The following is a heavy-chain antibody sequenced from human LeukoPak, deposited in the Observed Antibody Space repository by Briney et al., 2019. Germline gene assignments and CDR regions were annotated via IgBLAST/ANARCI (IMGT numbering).Heavy chain of an antibody. CDR2: INHSGST. Sequence: PSETLSLTCAVYGGSFSGYYWSWIRQPPGKGLEWIGEINHSGSTNYNPSLKSRVTISVDTSKNQFSLKLSSVTAADTAVYYCARSKAGLSHLYYFDYWGQGTLVTVSS. V-gene: IGHV4-34*01. CDR3: ARSKAGLSHLYYFDY. J-gene: IGHJ4*02. CDR1: GGSFSGYY. D-gene: IGHD3-16*02.